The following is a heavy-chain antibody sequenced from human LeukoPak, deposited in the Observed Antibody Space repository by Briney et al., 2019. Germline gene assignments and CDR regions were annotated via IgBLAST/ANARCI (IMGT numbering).Heavy chain of an antibody. CDR2: INHSGST. Sequence: SETLSLTCAVYGGSFSGYYWSWIRQPPGKGLEWIGEINHSGSTNYNPSLKSRVTISVDTSKNQFSLKLSSVTAADTAVYYCARHDYDVLYWFDPWGQGTLVTVSS. D-gene: IGHD4-17*01. CDR3: ARHDYDVLYWFDP. CDR1: GGSFSGYY. V-gene: IGHV4-34*01. J-gene: IGHJ5*02.